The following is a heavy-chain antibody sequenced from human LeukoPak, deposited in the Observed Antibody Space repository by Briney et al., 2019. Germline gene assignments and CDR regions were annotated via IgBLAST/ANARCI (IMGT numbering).Heavy chain of an antibody. V-gene: IGHV3-23*01. CDR3: AKDCSSKARYYYYGMDV. J-gene: IGHJ6*02. CDR1: GFTFSSSA. CDR2: ISNNGGYT. D-gene: IGHD2-2*01. Sequence: PGGSLRLSCAASGFTFSSSAMSWVRQAPGKGLEWVSAISNNGGYTYYADSVKGRFTISRDNSKNTLYLQMNSLRAEDTAVYYCAKDCSSKARYYYYGMDVWGQGTTVTVSS.